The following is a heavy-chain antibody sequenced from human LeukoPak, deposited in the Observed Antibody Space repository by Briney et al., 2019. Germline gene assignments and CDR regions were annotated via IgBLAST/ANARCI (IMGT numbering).Heavy chain of an antibody. CDR1: GYTFTGYY. D-gene: IGHD4-17*01. V-gene: IGHV1-2*06. J-gene: IGHJ4*02. Sequence: ASVKVSCKASGYTFTGYYMHWVRQAPGQGLEWMGRINPNSGGTNYAQKFQGRVTMTRDTSISTAYMELSSLRSEDTAVYYCARMGRGDYDPYFDYWGQGTLVTVSS. CDR2: INPNSGGT. CDR3: ARMGRGDYDPYFDY.